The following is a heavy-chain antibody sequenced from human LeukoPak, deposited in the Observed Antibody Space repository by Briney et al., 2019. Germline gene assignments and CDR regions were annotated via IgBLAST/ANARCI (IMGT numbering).Heavy chain of an antibody. Sequence: SETLSLTCTVSGVSISGFYWNWIRQPPRKGLEWVGYSHTGGSISSNPSLNSRVAFSMDTSKNQVSLRLNSVTATDTAVCYCARRRGSFGEGEFDYWGQGIPVTVST. J-gene: IGHJ4*02. CDR1: GVSISGFY. CDR2: SHTGGSI. D-gene: IGHD4-17*01. V-gene: IGHV4-4*08. CDR3: ARRRGSFGEGEFDY.